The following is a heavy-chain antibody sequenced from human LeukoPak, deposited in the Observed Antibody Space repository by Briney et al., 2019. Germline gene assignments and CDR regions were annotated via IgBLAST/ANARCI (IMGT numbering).Heavy chain of an antibody. Sequence: GGSLRLSCIASGFTFGDYSINWIRQAPGKGLEWVALSRSRAYGETTEYAASVKGRFTISRDASTAIAHLQMNSLKSEDTAFYFCTRGQTVVRAKYYFDHWGQGTLVTVSS. J-gene: IGHJ4*02. CDR3: TRGQTVVRAKYYFDH. V-gene: IGHV3-49*03. D-gene: IGHD2-2*01. CDR2: SRSRAYGETT. CDR1: GFTFGDYS.